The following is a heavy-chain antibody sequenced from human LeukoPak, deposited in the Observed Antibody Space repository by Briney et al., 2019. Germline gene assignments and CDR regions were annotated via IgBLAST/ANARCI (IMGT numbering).Heavy chain of an antibody. J-gene: IGHJ4*02. CDR2: ISGSGGST. V-gene: IGHV3-23*01. CDR3: ATRRDIVLMVYAPPHTGERDY. D-gene: IGHD2-8*01. CDR1: GFTFSSYA. Sequence: TGGSLRLSCAASGFTFSSYAMSWVRQAPGKGLEWVSAISGSGGSTYYADSVKGRFTISRDNSKNTLYLQMNSLRAEDTAVYYCATRRDIVLMVYAPPHTGERDYWGQGTLVTVSS.